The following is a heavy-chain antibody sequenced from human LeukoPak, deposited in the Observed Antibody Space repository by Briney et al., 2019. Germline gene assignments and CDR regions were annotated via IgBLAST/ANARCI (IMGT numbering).Heavy chain of an antibody. CDR1: GFTFSSYG. V-gene: IGHV3-30*02. D-gene: IGHD2-2*01. J-gene: IGHJ6*03. Sequence: GGSLRLSCAASGFTFSSYGMHWVRQAPGKGLEWVAIIRYDGSNKNYADSVKGRFTISRDNSKNTLYLQMNSLRAEDTAVYYCAKREWVVVVPAAPSYYYYMDVWGKGTTVTISS. CDR2: IRYDGSNK. CDR3: AKREWVVVVPAAPSYYYYMDV.